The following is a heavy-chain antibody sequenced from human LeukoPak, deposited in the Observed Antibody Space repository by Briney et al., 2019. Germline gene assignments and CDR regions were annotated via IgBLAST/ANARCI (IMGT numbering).Heavy chain of an antibody. CDR1: GGSISSSSYY. CDR2: IYYSGRT. Sequence: SETLSLTCTVSGGSISSSSYYWGWIRQPPGTGLEWIGSIYYSGRTYYNPSLKSRVTISVDTSRNQFSLKLSSVTAADTAVYYCARALNYFYMDVWGKGTTVTISS. J-gene: IGHJ6*03. V-gene: IGHV4-39*01. CDR3: ARALNYFYMDV.